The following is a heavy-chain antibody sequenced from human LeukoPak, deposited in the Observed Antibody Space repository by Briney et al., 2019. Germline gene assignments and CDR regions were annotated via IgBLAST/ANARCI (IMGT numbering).Heavy chain of an antibody. Sequence: SETLSLTCTVSGYSISSGYYWGWIRQPPGKGLEWIGSIYHSGSTYYNPSLKSRVTISVDTSKNQFSLKLSSVTAAGTAVYYCARENVGYCSGGSCYSVWFDPWGQGTLVTVSS. CDR3: ARENVGYCSGGSCYSVWFDP. CDR2: IYHSGST. V-gene: IGHV4-38-2*02. CDR1: GYSISSGYY. J-gene: IGHJ5*02. D-gene: IGHD2-15*01.